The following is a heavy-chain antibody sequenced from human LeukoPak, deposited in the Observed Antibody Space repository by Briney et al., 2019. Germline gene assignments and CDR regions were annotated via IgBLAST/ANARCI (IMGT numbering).Heavy chain of an antibody. Sequence: ASVKVSCKASGYTFTSYDINWVRQATGQGLEWMGWMNPNSGSTSYAQKFQGRVTMTRDMSTSTVYMELSSLRSEDTAVYYCARDLSLWSGYFPDYWGQGTLVTVSP. CDR1: GYTFTSYD. V-gene: IGHV1-8*02. CDR3: ARDLSLWSGYFPDY. D-gene: IGHD3-3*01. CDR2: MNPNSGST. J-gene: IGHJ4*02.